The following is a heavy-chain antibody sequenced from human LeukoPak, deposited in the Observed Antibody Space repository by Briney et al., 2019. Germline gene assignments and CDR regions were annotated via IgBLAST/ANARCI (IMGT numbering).Heavy chain of an antibody. CDR1: GITFSSYG. Sequence: GRSLRLSCAASGITFSSYGMHWVRQAPGKGLEWVAVISYDGSNKYYADSVKGRFTISRDNSKNTLYLQMNSLRAEDTAVYYCAKEGWWTYYFDYWGQGTLVTVSS. D-gene: IGHD2-15*01. CDR2: ISYDGSNK. CDR3: AKEGWWTYYFDY. V-gene: IGHV3-30*18. J-gene: IGHJ4*02.